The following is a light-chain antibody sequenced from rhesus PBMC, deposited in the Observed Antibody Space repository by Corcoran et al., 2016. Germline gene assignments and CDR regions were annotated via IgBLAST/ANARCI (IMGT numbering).Light chain of an antibody. J-gene: IGKJ2*01. CDR3: QQGNSNPPYS. Sequence: DIQMSQSPSSLSASVGDRVTITCRASQGISSYLNWYQQKPGKAPKLLIYYANSLESGVPSRFSGSGSGTDVTLTISSLQPEDFATYYCQQGNSNPPYSFGQGTKVEIK. CDR1: QGISSY. V-gene: IGKV1-32*02. CDR2: YAN.